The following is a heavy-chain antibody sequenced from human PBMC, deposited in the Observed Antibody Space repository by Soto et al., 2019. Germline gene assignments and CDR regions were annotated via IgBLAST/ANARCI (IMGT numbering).Heavy chain of an antibody. CDR3: ETGGYSGSASYHKL. D-gene: IGHD3-10*01. CDR2: FDPEDGET. J-gene: IGHJ4*02. CDR1: GYTLTELS. V-gene: IGHV1-24*01. Sequence: QVQLVQSGAEVKKPGASVKVSCKVSGYTLTELSMHWVRQAPGKGLEWMGGFDPEDGETIYAQKFRGRVTMTEDTSTDTAYMELSSLSSEDTAEYYCETGGYSGSASYHKLWGQGTLVTVSS.